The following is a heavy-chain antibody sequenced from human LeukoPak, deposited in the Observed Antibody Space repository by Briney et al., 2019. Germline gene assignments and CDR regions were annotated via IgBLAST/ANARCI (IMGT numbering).Heavy chain of an antibody. J-gene: IGHJ4*02. CDR3: ARISSGHGAYYFDS. D-gene: IGHD5-12*01. CDR2: IHYSGST. CDR1: SGSISNSNYY. V-gene: IGHV4-61*01. Sequence: SETLSLTCTVSSGSISNSNYYWSWIRQPPGKGLEWIGYIHYSGSTNYNPSLRSRLTISVDTSKNQFSLKLSSVIAADTAVYYCARISSGHGAYYFDSWGQGTLVTVSS.